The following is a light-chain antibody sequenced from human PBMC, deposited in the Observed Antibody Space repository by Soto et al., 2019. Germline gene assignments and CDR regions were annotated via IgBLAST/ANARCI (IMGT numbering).Light chain of an antibody. CDR2: GTS. V-gene: IGKV3-15*01. CDR1: QSVRTK. CDR3: QQYNNWPRT. J-gene: IGKJ1*01. Sequence: EIVMTQSPATLSVSPGERATLSCRASQSVRTKVAWYQQKPGQAPSLLIYGTSTGATGIPARFSGSGSGTEFTLTISSLQSEDFAVYYCQQYNNWPRTFGQGTKVDIK.